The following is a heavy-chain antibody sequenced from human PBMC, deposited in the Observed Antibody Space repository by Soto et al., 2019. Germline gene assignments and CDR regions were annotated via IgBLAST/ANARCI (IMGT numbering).Heavy chain of an antibody. CDR3: AKDSRFTAAIPLDAFDI. Sequence: GGSLRLACAASGFTFSSYAMSGVRQAKGKGLEWFSAISLSGGSTYYADSVKGRFTISTDNSNNTLYLQMNSLRAEDTAVYYCAKDSRFTAAIPLDAFDIWGQGTMVTVSS. CDR1: GFTFSSYA. V-gene: IGHV3-23*01. CDR2: ISLSGGST. D-gene: IGHD2-2*02. J-gene: IGHJ3*02.